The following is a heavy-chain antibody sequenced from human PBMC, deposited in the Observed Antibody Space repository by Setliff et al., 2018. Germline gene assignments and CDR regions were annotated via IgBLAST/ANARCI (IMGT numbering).Heavy chain of an antibody. V-gene: IGHV4-38-2*01. J-gene: IGHJ4*02. Sequence: SETLSLTCAVSGYSISSGYYWGWIRQPPGKGLEWIGSIYASGRTDYNPSLQSRVSISLDTSQSQFSLRLSSVTAADTALYFCARVRNDYPYYIDSWGQGTLVTVSS. D-gene: IGHD4-17*01. CDR2: IYASGRT. CDR1: GYSISSGYY. CDR3: ARVRNDYPYYIDS.